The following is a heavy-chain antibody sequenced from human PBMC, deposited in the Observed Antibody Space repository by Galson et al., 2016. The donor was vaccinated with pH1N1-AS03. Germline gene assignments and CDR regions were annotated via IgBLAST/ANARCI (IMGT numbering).Heavy chain of an antibody. CDR1: GFSLSTSGVA. CDR2: IHWDDDK. Sequence: PALVKPPQTLTLTCTFSGFSLSTSGVAVGWIRQPPGKALECLALIHWDDDKHYSPSLKTRPTITKEPSKNPVVLTMTNMDPVDTATYYCAHRPSSWPYWYSDLWGRGTLVTVSS. V-gene: IGHV2-5*02. CDR3: AHRPSSWPYWYSDL. D-gene: IGHD6-13*01. J-gene: IGHJ2*01.